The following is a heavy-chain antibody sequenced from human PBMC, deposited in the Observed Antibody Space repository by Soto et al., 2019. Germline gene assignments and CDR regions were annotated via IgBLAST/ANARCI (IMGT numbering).Heavy chain of an antibody. J-gene: IGHJ4*02. V-gene: IGHV3-23*01. Sequence: GGSLRLSCAASGLTFRNYAMTWVRQAPGKGPEWVSTVSGKGDETFYADSVKGRFTISRDNSKDTVYLLMNSLRVEDTAVYYCARVERGSYPDYWGLGTLVTVSS. CDR3: ARVERGSYPDY. CDR2: VSGKGDET. D-gene: IGHD1-26*01. CDR1: GLTFRNYA.